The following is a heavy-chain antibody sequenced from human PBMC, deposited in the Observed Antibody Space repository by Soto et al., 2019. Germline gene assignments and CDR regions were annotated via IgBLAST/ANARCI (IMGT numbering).Heavy chain of an antibody. CDR2: IYSSGST. D-gene: IGHD3-3*01. V-gene: IGHV4-4*07. CDR1: GGAISTYY. Sequence: SETLSLTCTVSGGAISTYYWTWIRQTAGKGLEWIGRIYSSGSTKYNPALQSRVTMSLDTSNNQFSLRLTSVTAADTAVYYCARGQRFSDWFDPWGQGNLVSVS. CDR3: ARGQRFSDWFDP. J-gene: IGHJ5*02.